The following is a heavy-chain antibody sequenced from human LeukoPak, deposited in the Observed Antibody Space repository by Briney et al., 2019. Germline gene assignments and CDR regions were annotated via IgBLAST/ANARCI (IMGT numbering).Heavy chain of an antibody. CDR3: AKDRWGAVASFDY. Sequence: GGSLRLSCAASGFTFENYAMHWVRQAPGKGLEWVSLISWDGDSTYYADAVKGRFTISRDNSKNMLYLQMNSLGTEDTAVYYCAKDRWGAVASFDYWGQGTLVTVSS. CDR1: GFTFENYA. CDR2: ISWDGDST. J-gene: IGHJ4*02. D-gene: IGHD6-19*01. V-gene: IGHV3-43D*03.